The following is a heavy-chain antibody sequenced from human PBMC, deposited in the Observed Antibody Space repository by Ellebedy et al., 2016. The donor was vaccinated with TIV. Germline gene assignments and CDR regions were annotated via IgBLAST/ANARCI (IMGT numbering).Heavy chain of an antibody. J-gene: IGHJ5*02. CDR1: GFDFRSYA. CDR2: ISHDGSKK. Sequence: PGGSLRLSCVASGFDFRSYAMHWVRQAPGKGLEWVAFISHDGSKKYYGDFVKGRFTISRDNAKNTSYMQMNSLRAEDTAVYSCAREVGFCDSSTCYSGGFDPWGQGTLVTVSS. D-gene: IGHD2-21*02. CDR3: AREVGFCDSSTCYSGGFDP. V-gene: IGHV3-30*04.